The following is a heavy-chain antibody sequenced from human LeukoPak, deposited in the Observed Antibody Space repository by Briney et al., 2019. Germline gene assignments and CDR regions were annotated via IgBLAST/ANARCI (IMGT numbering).Heavy chain of an antibody. CDR2: ITGSGGST. V-gene: IGHV3-23*01. D-gene: IGHD3-16*01. CDR3: ARDWGRY. Sequence: PGGSLRLSCAVSGFTFSSYAMTWVRQAPGKGLEWVSTITGSGGSTYYADSVKGRFTISRDNAKNSLYLQMNSLRAEDTAVYYCARDWGRYWGQGTLVTVSS. J-gene: IGHJ4*02. CDR1: GFTFSSYA.